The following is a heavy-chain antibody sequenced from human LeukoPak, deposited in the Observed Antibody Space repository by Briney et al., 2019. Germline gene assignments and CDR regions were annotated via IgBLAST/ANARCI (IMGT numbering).Heavy chain of an antibody. D-gene: IGHD6-13*01. J-gene: IGHJ3*02. Sequence: ASVKVSCKASGYTFTGYYMHWVRQAPGQGLEWMGWINPNSGGTNYAQKFQGRGTMTRDTSISTAYMELSRLRSDDTAVYYCARFIAALNAFDIWGQGTMVTVSS. V-gene: IGHV1-2*02. CDR1: GYTFTGYY. CDR3: ARFIAALNAFDI. CDR2: INPNSGGT.